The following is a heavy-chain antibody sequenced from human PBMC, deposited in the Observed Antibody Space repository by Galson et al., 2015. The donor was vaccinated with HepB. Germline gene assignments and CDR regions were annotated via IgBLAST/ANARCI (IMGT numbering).Heavy chain of an antibody. Sequence: SVKISCKASGYTFTSYAIHWVRQAPGQRLEWMGWINGGNGNVKYSQKFQGRVTITRDTSASTAYMELSSLRSEDTAVYYCAGDRDDRWFDPWGQGTLVTASS. V-gene: IGHV1-3*01. CDR1: GYTFTSYA. CDR2: INGGNGNV. CDR3: AGDRDDRWFDP. J-gene: IGHJ5*02. D-gene: IGHD3-22*01.